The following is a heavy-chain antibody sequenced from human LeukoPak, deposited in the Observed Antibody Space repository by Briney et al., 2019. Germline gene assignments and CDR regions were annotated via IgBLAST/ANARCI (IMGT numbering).Heavy chain of an antibody. J-gene: IGHJ4*02. CDR3: ATSAAAAGSD. V-gene: IGHV3-7*03. CDR2: INQDGSAK. CDR1: GFISSNYW. D-gene: IGHD6-13*01. Sequence: PGGSLRLSCAASGFISSNYWMSWVRQAPGKGLEWVANINQDGSAKYYVDSVKGRFTISRDNAQNSLYLQVNSLRAEDTAVYYCATSAAAAGSDWGQGTLVTVSS.